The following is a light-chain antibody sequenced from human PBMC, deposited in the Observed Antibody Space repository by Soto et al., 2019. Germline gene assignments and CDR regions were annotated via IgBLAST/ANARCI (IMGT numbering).Light chain of an antibody. V-gene: IGKV3-20*01. J-gene: IGKJ1*01. CDR1: ESVSSGY. Sequence: ETVLTQSPGTLSLSPGERATLSCRATESVSSGYLAWYQQKPGQAPRLLIYGASTRATGIPDRFSGSGSGTDFTLTISRLEPEDFAIYYCQMYGSSFRTFGQGTKVEIK. CDR2: GAS. CDR3: QMYGSSFRT.